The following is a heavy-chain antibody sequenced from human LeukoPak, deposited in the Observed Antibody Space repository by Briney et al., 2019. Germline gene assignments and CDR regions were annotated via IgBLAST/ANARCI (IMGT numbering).Heavy chain of an antibody. V-gene: IGHV3-23*01. CDR1: GFTFSSYA. CDR3: AKGGNIWNYRSYFDY. D-gene: IGHD1-7*01. J-gene: IGHJ4*02. CDR2: ISGSGGST. Sequence: GGSLRLSCAASGFTFSSYAMSWVRQAPGKGLEWVSAISGSGGSTYYADSVKGRFTISRDNSKNTLYLQMNSLGAEDTAVYYCAKGGNIWNYRSYFDYWGQGTLVTVSS.